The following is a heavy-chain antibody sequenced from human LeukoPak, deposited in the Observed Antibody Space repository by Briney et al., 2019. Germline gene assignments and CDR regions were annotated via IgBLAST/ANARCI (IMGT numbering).Heavy chain of an antibody. Sequence: SETLSFTCAVYGGSFSGYYWSWIRQPPGKGLEWIGEINRSGSTNYNPSLKSRVTISVDTSKNQFSLKLSSVTAADTAVYYCAREEGYYDFWSGYENPDAFDIWGQGTMVTVSS. CDR1: GGSFSGYY. D-gene: IGHD3-3*01. CDR2: INRSGST. V-gene: IGHV4-34*01. CDR3: AREEGYYDFWSGYENPDAFDI. J-gene: IGHJ3*02.